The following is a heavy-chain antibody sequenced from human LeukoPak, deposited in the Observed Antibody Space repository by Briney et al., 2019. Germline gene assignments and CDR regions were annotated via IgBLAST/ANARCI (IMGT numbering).Heavy chain of an antibody. V-gene: IGHV4-59*01. CDR1: GGSISSYY. CDR2: IYYSGST. CDR3: ARGGATRAFDI. D-gene: IGHD1-26*01. J-gene: IGHJ3*02. Sequence: SETLSLTCTVSGGSISSYYWSWIRQPPGKGLEWIGYIYYSGSTNYNPSLKSRVTISVDTSKNQFSLKLSSVTAADTAVYYCARGGATRAFDIWGQGTMVTVSS.